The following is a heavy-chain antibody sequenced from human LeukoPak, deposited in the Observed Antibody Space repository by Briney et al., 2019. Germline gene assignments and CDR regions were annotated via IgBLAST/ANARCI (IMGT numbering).Heavy chain of an antibody. D-gene: IGHD3-10*01. CDR3: ARRVPFGSGSSDY. V-gene: IGHV4-34*01. CDR1: GGSFSGYY. CDR2: INHSGST. J-gene: IGHJ4*02. Sequence: NSSETLSLTCAVYGGSFSGYYWSWIRQPPGKGLEWIGEINHSGSTNYNPSLKSRVTISVDTSKNQFSLKLSSVTAADTAVYYCARRVPFGSGSSDYWGQGTLVTVSS.